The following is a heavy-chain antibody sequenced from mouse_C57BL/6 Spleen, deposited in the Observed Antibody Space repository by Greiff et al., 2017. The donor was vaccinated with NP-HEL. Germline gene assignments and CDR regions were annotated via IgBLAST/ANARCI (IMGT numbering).Heavy chain of an antibody. CDR3: AREITTVVLDY. V-gene: IGHV1-55*01. CDR1: GYTFTSYW. Sequence: QVQLQQPGAELVKPGASVKMSCKASGYTFTSYWITWVKQRPGQGLEWIGDIYPGSGSTNYNEKFKSKATLTVDTSSSTAYLQLSSLTSEDSAVYYCAREITTVVLDYWGQGTTLTVSS. D-gene: IGHD1-1*01. J-gene: IGHJ2*01. CDR2: IYPGSGST.